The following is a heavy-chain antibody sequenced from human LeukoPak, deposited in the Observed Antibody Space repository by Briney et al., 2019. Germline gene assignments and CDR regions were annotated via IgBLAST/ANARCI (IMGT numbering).Heavy chain of an antibody. Sequence: SQTLSLTCAISGDSVSSSGAGWNWIRQSPSRGLEWLGRTYYRSKWYNDYAVSVKSRITINPDTSKNQFSLQLNSVTPEDTAVYYCARAGVSHYYDSSGYYFGYWGQGTLVTVSS. CDR1: GDSVSSSGAG. D-gene: IGHD3-22*01. J-gene: IGHJ4*02. CDR3: ARAGVSHYYDSSGYYFGY. V-gene: IGHV6-1*01. CDR2: TYYRSKWYN.